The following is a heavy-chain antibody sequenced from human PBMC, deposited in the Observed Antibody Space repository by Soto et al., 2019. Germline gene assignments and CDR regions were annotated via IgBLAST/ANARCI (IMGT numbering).Heavy chain of an antibody. CDR2: ITGSSQTT. CDR1: GFTFSNYA. V-gene: IGHV3-23*01. CDR3: ATDCARTSCSVWKL. J-gene: IGHJ4*02. Sequence: EVHLLESGGGLVQPGESLRLSCAASGFTFSNYAMTWVRQAPGKGLEWVSGITGSSQTTYYADSVKSRFTISRDNSKNSVSLQMNGLRAEGSAVYYCATDCARTSCSVWKLWGQGTLVTVSP. D-gene: IGHD2-2*01.